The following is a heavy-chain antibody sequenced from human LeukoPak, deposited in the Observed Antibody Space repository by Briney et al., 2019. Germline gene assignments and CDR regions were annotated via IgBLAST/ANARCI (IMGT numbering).Heavy chain of an antibody. J-gene: IGHJ6*03. Sequence: GGSLRFSCTASGFTFTNYAVNWVRQVPGKGLEWVSAVSAGGDNTYYADFVKGRFTISRDNSNNTLFLQMNSLRAEDTAIYYCAKDSQYDFVWGSYHYTGYYYMDVWGKGTTVTVSS. CDR3: AKDSQYDFVWGSYHYTGYYYMDV. D-gene: IGHD3-16*02. CDR2: VSAGGDNT. CDR1: GFTFTNYA. V-gene: IGHV3-23*01.